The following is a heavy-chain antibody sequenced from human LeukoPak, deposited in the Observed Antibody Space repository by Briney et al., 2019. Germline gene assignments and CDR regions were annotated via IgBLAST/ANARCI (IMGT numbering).Heavy chain of an antibody. CDR1: GFTFSSYG. V-gene: IGHV3-23*01. D-gene: IGHD1/OR15-1a*01. Sequence: GGSLRLSCAASGFTFSSYGMSWVRQAPGKGLEWVSLISLSDSIFYADSVKGRFTISRDNSKSTVHLQMDGLRVDDTAVYYCAKVATPNTLDALDIWGQGTMVTVSS. CDR3: AKVATPNTLDALDI. CDR2: ISLSDSI. J-gene: IGHJ3*02.